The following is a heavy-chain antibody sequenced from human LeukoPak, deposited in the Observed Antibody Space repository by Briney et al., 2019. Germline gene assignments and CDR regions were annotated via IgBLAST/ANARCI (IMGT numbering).Heavy chain of an antibody. CDR3: ARDVVVVLAAIHYGMDV. D-gene: IGHD2-2*01. CDR1: GGSFSDYF. V-gene: IGHV4-34*01. Sequence: SETLSLTCAVYGGSFSDYFWGWIRQPPGKGLEWIGEINHSGRTYYNPSLKSRVTISVDTSKNQFSLNLSSVTAADTAVYYCARDVVVVLAAIHYGMDVWGQGTTVTVS. J-gene: IGHJ6*02. CDR2: INHSGRT.